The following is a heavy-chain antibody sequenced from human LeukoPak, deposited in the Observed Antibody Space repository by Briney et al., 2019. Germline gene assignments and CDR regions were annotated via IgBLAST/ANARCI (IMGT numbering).Heavy chain of an antibody. CDR1: GLTLSSYS. J-gene: IGHJ4*02. V-gene: IGHV3-21*03. Sequence: KTGGSLTLSCAPSGLTLSSYSVKWVRQAPGKGREWVSSIISSSSYIYYADSVKGRFNIPRDNEKNSLYLQMNSLRAEDTAVYYCARDSRQQQLVRAPFDYWGQGTLVTVSS. CDR3: ARDSRQQQLVRAPFDY. D-gene: IGHD6-13*01. CDR2: IISSSSYI.